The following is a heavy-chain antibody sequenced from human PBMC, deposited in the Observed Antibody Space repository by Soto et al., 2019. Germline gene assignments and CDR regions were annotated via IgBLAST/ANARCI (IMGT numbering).Heavy chain of an antibody. CDR1: RYTFTSYY. D-gene: IGHD6-13*01. J-gene: IGHJ5*02. Sequence: VTSVEVPCKASRYTFTSYYMHWVRQAPGQGLEWMGIINPIGGSTSYAQKFQGRVTMTRDTSTSTVYMELSSLRSEDTAVYYCARGPAAGPWFDPWGQGTLVTVSS. V-gene: IGHV1-46*01. CDR3: ARGPAAGPWFDP. CDR2: INPIGGST.